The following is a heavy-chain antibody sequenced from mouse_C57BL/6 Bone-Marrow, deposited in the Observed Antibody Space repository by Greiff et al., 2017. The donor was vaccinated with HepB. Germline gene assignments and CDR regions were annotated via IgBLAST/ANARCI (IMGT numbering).Heavy chain of an antibody. CDR2: IGPGSGST. Sequence: VQLQQSGAALVKPGASVMTSCKASGSTFTDSYLNGVKQRPGQGLEWIGKIGPGSGSTYYNEKFKGKATLPADKSSSTAYMQLSSLTSDDSAVYFCASAFYAMDYWGQGTSVTVSS. J-gene: IGHJ4*01. V-gene: IGHV1-77*01. CDR3: ASAFYAMDY. CDR1: GSTFTDSY.